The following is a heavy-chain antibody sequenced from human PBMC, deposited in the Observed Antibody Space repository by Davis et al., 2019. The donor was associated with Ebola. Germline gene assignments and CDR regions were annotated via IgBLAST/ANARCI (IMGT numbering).Heavy chain of an antibody. D-gene: IGHD2-15*01. Sequence: GESLKISCTASGFTFGDYAMHWVRQAPGKGLEWVAVISYDGSNKYYADSVKGRFTISRDNSKSTLYLQMNSLRAEDTATYYCAKGADIESWGQGTLVTVSS. CDR1: GFTFGDYA. J-gene: IGHJ4*02. CDR2: ISYDGSNK. V-gene: IGHV3-30-3*02. CDR3: AKGADIES.